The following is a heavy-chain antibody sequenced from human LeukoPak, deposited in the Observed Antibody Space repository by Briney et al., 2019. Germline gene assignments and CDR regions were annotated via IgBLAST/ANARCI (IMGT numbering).Heavy chain of an antibody. J-gene: IGHJ3*02. CDR3: ARLYDSSGYYRDIKDHQGDAFDI. D-gene: IGHD3-22*01. CDR1: GGSISSGGYY. Sequence: PSETLSLTCTVSGGSISSGGYYWSWIRQHPGKGLEWIGYIYYSGSTYYNPSLKSRVTISVDTSKNQFSLKLSSVTAADTAVYYCARLYDSSGYYRDIKDHQGDAFDIWGQGTMVTVSS. V-gene: IGHV4-31*03. CDR2: IYYSGST.